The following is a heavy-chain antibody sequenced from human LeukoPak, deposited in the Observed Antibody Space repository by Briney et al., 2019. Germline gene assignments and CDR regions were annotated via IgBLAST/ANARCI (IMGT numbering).Heavy chain of an antibody. Sequence: GGSLRLSCAASGFTFSSYAMSWVRQAPGKGLEWVSGISGSGGTTNYADSVKGRFTLSRDNSKSTLYLQMNSLRAEDTAVYYCAKEPRSSSHWEFDYWGQGTLVTVSS. V-gene: IGHV3-23*01. CDR3: AKEPRSSSHWEFDY. CDR1: GFTFSSYA. D-gene: IGHD6-19*01. J-gene: IGHJ4*02. CDR2: ISGSGGTT.